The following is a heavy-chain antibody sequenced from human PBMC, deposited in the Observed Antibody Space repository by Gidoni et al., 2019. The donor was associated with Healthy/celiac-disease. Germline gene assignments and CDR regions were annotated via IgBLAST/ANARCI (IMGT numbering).Heavy chain of an antibody. V-gene: IGHV3-23*01. CDR2: ISGSGGST. CDR3: AKDRTPEYTKIAVAGTGGDY. D-gene: IGHD6-19*01. CDR1: GFTFSSYA. J-gene: IGHJ4*02. Sequence: EVQLLESGGGLVQPGGSLRLSCAASGFTFSSYAMSWVRQAPGKGLEWVSAISGSGGSTYYADSVKGRFTISRDNSKNTLYLQMNSLRAEDTAVYYCAKDRTPEYTKIAVAGTGGDYWGQGTLVTVSS.